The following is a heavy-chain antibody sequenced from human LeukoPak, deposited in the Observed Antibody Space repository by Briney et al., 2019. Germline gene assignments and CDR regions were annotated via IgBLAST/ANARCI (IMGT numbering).Heavy chain of an antibody. V-gene: IGHV6-1*01. CDR3: AGGTGDSCKD. CDR1: GDSVSSNSAS. CDR2: TYYGSKWRN. D-gene: IGHD3-22*01. Sequence: SQTLSLTCAISGDSVSSNSASWNWIRQSPSRGLEWLGRTYYGSKWRNDYAVSVKSRITISPDTSKNQFSLQLNSVTPEDTAVYYCAGGTGDSCKDWGLGTLVTVSS. J-gene: IGHJ4*02.